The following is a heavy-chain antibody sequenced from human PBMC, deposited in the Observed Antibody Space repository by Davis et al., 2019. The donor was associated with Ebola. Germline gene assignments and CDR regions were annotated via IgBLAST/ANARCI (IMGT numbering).Heavy chain of an antibody. Sequence: PGGSLRLSCATSGFTLSGFGMNWVRQAPGKGLEWVSVISAGGNTNYADSVQGRFTISRDISKATVYLQMNSLRVDDTAVYYCARDFIRGHYYYYMDVWGNGTTVTVSS. J-gene: IGHJ6*03. V-gene: IGHV3-53*01. CDR3: ARDFIRGHYYYYMDV. CDR1: GFTLSGFG. CDR2: ISAGGNT. D-gene: IGHD3-16*01.